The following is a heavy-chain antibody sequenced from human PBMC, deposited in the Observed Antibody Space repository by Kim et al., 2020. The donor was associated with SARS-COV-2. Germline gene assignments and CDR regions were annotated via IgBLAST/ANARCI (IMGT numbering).Heavy chain of an antibody. J-gene: IGHJ4*02. CDR1: GFTFSSYA. CDR3: AREGAIGSGIVVVPAANPLDY. Sequence: GGSLRLSCAASGFTFSSYAMHWVLQAPGKGLEWVAVISYDGSNKYYADSVKGRFTISRDNSKNTLYLQMNSLRAEDTAVYYCAREGAIGSGIVVVPAANPLDYWGQGTLVTVSS. CDR2: ISYDGSNK. D-gene: IGHD2-2*01. V-gene: IGHV3-30-3*01.